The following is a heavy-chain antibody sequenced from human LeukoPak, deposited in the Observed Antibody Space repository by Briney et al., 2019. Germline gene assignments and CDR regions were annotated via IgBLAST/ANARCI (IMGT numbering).Heavy chain of an antibody. CDR2: IYPGDSDT. V-gene: IGHV5-51*01. CDR1: GYSFTSYW. J-gene: IGHJ4*02. D-gene: IGHD3-9*01. Sequence: GESLKISCKGSGYSFTSYWIGWVRQMPGQGLEWMGIIYPGDSDTKYSPSFQGQVTISADKSITTAYLQWSSLMASDTAMYYCARRSNYDILSGYSESYDYWGQGALVTVS. CDR3: ARRSNYDILSGYSESYDY.